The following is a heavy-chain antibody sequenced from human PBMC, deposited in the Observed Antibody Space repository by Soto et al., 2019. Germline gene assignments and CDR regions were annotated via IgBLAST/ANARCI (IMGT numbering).Heavy chain of an antibody. CDR2: IYHSGST. D-gene: IGHD3-22*01. J-gene: IGHJ5*02. Sequence: PSETLSLTCAVSGVSISSGGYSWSWIRQPPGKGLGWIGYIYHSGSTYYNPSLKSRVTISVDRSKNQFSLKLSSVTAADTAVYYCPRYSSGTNWFDPWGQGTLVTVSS. CDR3: PRYSSGTNWFDP. V-gene: IGHV4-30-2*01. CDR1: GVSISSGGYS.